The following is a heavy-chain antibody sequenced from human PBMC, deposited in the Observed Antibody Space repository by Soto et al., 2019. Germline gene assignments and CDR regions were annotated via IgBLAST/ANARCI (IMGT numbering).Heavy chain of an antibody. J-gene: IGHJ4*02. CDR2: MYYSGTT. V-gene: IGHV4-59*01. Sequence: QVQLQESGPGLVKPSETLSLTCTVSGASISSYYWSWIRQPPGKGLEWIGQMYYSGTTNYNPSLKSRVTISVDTSKNQFSLKLSSVTAADTAVYYCARAYYYETSTYGIDYWGQGTLVTVSS. CDR1: GASISSYY. CDR3: ARAYYYETSTYGIDY. D-gene: IGHD3-22*01.